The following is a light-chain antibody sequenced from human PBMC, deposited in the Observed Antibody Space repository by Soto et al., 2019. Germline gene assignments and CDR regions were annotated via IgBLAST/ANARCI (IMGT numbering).Light chain of an antibody. V-gene: IGKV3-20*01. CDR3: QQYGNGNSPRYS. CDR2: GTS. CDR1: QSVSSNY. J-gene: IGKJ2*03. Sequence: EIVLTQSPGTLSLSLGERATLSCRASQSVSSNYLAWYQQKPGQAPRLLIYGTSSRATGIPDRVSGSGSGTDFTLSISRLEPEDFAVYYCQQYGNGNSPRYSFGQGTRLEIK.